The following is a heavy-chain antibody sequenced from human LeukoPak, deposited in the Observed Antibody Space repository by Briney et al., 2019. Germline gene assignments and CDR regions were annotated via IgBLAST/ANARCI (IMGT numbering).Heavy chain of an antibody. CDR2: INHSGST. D-gene: IGHD3-3*01. CDR3: ARGGRITIFGVVITKLHYYYGMDV. Sequence: SETLSLTCAVYGGSFSGYYWSWIRQPPGKGLEWIGEINHSGSTNYNPSLKSRVTISVDTSKNQFSLKLSSVTAADTAAYYCARGGRITIFGVVITKLHYYYGMDVWGQGTTVTVSS. V-gene: IGHV4-34*01. J-gene: IGHJ6*02. CDR1: GGSFSGYY.